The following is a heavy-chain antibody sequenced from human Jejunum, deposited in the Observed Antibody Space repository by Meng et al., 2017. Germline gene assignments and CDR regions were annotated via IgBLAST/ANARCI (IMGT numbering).Heavy chain of an antibody. D-gene: IGHD2-8*02. J-gene: IGHJ4*02. V-gene: IGHV4-30-4*01. CDR2: IYYNGPT. CDR3: ARHPTGGYNYFDY. CDR1: GGSLTRGDYY. Sequence: QMQLQESGPGLVKPSQTLSRPCTVSGGSLTRGDYYWTWIRQAPGKGLEWIGYIYYNGPTFYSPSLKSRVTISLDTSKNQFSLNLTSVTAADTAVYYCARHPTGGYNYFDYWGQGTLVTVSS.